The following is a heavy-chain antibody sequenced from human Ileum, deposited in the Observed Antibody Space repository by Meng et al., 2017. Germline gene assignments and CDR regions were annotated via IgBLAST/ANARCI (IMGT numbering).Heavy chain of an antibody. CDR3: ARAPKYCTNAVCSRPLDS. V-gene: IGHV4-30-4*01. J-gene: IGHJ4*02. D-gene: IGHD2-8*01. Sequence: QVQLQESGPRLVKPSQILSLPCTVSVVSISSGDYYWSWVRQSPGKGPEWIGYIYSNGNTYSNPSLRGRLMISIDTSKNQFSLKLSSVTAADTAVYYCARAPKYCTNAVCSRPLDSWGQGTLVTVSS. CDR1: VVSISSGDYY. CDR2: IYSNGNT.